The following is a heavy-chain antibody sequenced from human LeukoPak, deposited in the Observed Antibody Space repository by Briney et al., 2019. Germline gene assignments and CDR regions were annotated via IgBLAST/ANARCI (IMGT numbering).Heavy chain of an antibody. Sequence: ASVKVSCKASGHAFIGYYLHWVRQAPGQGLEWMGWINPSTGVTTLAQKFQGRVTLTRNTSITTAYMGLSSLTSADTALWFDPWGQGTLVTVAS. V-gene: IGHV1-2*02. CDR2: INPSTGVT. CDR3: P. J-gene: IGHJ5*02. CDR1: GHAFIGYY.